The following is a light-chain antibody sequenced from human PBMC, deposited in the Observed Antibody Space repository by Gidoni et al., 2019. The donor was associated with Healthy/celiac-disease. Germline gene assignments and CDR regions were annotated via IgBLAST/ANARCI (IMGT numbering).Light chain of an antibody. CDR2: EVS. V-gene: IGLV2-14*01. CDR1: SSDVGGYNY. J-gene: IGLJ3*02. Sequence: QSALTQPASVSASPGQSITISCTGTSSDVGGYNYVSWYQQHPGKAPKLMIYEVSNRPSGVSNRFSGSKSGNTASLTISGLQAEDEADYYCSSYISSSTRDWVFGGGTKLTVL. CDR3: SSYISSSTRDWV.